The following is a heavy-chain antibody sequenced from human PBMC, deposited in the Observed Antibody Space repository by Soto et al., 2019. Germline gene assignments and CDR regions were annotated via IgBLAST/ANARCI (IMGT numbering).Heavy chain of an antibody. CDR1: GFTFSSYS. D-gene: IGHD6-13*01. CDR2: ISTSSHNI. Sequence: GGSLRLSCAASGFTFSSYSMNWVRQAPGKGLEWVSYISTSSHNIYYADSVKGRFTISRDNSKNTLYLQMNSLRAEDTAVYYWAKRPQYSSSWYYFDPWGQGTLVTVSS. V-gene: IGHV3-48*01. CDR3: AKRPQYSSSWYYFDP. J-gene: IGHJ5*02.